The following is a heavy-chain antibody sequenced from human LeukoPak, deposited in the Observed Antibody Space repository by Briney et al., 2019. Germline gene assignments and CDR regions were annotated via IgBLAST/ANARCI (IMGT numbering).Heavy chain of an antibody. CDR1: GGSISSYY. Sequence: SETLSLTCSVSGGSISSYYWSWIRQPPGKGLEWIGYIYYSGSTNYNPSLKSRVTISVDTSKNQFSLKLSSVTAADTAVYYCASSGWYHYFDYWGQGTLVTVSS. CDR3: ASSGWYHYFDY. V-gene: IGHV4-59*01. D-gene: IGHD6-19*01. J-gene: IGHJ4*02. CDR2: IYYSGST.